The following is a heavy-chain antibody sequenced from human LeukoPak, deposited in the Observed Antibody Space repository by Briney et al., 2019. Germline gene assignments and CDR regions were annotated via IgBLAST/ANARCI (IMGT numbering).Heavy chain of an antibody. CDR1: GGSISSYY. Sequence: SETLSLTCTVSGGSISSYYWSWIRQPPGKGLEWIGYIYYSGSTNYNPSLKSRVTISVDTSKNQFSLKLSSVTAADTAVYYCARAMPEWLRDSYGMDVWGQGTTVTVSS. J-gene: IGHJ6*02. D-gene: IGHD5-12*01. V-gene: IGHV4-59*01. CDR3: ARAMPEWLRDSYGMDV. CDR2: IYYSGST.